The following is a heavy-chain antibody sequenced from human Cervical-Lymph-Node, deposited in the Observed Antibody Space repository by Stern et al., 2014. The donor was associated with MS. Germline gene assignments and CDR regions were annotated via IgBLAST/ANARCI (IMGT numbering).Heavy chain of an antibody. CDR1: GFRFSSYG. V-gene: IGHV3-30*03. Sequence: VQLVESGGGVVQPGRSLRLSCEASGFRFSSYGIHWVRQAPGKGLEWVAVISYDGSNTHYGVSVKGRFTISRDNIRNMLYLRMTSLRAEDTAVYYCARGVGDYWGQGARVTVSS. D-gene: IGHD3-16*01. CDR2: ISYDGSNT. CDR3: ARGVGDY. J-gene: IGHJ4*02.